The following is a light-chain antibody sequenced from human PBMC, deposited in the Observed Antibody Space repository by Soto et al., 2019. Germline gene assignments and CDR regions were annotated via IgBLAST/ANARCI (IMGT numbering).Light chain of an antibody. CDR3: QQYGGWPRT. J-gene: IGKJ1*01. Sequence: EIVLTQSPATLYVSPGGRATLSCRASQNVMYNLAWYQQKPGQAPRLLVYGATTRATDAPPRFRGSGSGIEFSLTISSLQSEDFATYYCQQYGGWPRTFGQGSRVEIK. V-gene: IGKV3-15*01. CDR1: QNVMYN. CDR2: GAT.